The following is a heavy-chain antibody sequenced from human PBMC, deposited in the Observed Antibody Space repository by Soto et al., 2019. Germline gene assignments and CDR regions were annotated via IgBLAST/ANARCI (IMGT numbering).Heavy chain of an antibody. J-gene: IGHJ4*02. Sequence: SETLSLTCTVSGGSISSIIYYWGWIRQPPGKGLEWIGSIDSSGSAYYTPSLRSRVTISIDASKNQFSLKLSSLTAADTAVYYCASPMVRGVINFFDYWGQGTLVTVSS. CDR2: IDSSGSA. D-gene: IGHD3-10*01. CDR3: ASPMVRGVINFFDY. CDR1: GGSISSIIYY. V-gene: IGHV4-39*01.